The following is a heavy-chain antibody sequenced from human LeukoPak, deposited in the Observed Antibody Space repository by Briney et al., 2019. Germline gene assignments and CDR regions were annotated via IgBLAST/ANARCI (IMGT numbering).Heavy chain of an antibody. J-gene: IGHJ3*01. CDR3: AAGYYDSSGYVSL. Sequence: GASVKVSCKASGFTSMQWVRQARGQRLEWIGWIVVGSGNTNYAQKFQERVTITRDMSTGTAYMELSSLRSEDTAVYYCAAGYYDSSGYVSLWGQGTMVTVSS. D-gene: IGHD3-22*01. CDR2: IVVGSGNT. V-gene: IGHV1-58*02. CDR1: GFTS.